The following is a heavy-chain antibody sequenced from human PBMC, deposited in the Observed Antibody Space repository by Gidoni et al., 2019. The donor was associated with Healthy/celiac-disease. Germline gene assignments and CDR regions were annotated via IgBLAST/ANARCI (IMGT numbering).Heavy chain of an antibody. CDR2: SNHSGST. CDR1: GGSFSGYY. V-gene: IGHV4-34*01. J-gene: IGHJ6*02. D-gene: IGHD3-3*01. Sequence: QVQLQQWGAGLLKPSETLSLTCAVYGGSFSGYYWSWIRQPHGKGLAWIGESNHSGSTNYNPSLKSRVTISVDTSKNQFSLKLSSVTAADTAVYYCARAPPFYRSSYYYGMDVWGQGTTVTVSS. CDR3: ARAPPFYRSSYYYGMDV.